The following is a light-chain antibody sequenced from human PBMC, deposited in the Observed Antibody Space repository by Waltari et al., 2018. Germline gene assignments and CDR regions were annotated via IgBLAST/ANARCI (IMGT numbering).Light chain of an antibody. CDR1: SSDVGGHHY. V-gene: IGLV2-14*01. CDR2: DVS. J-gene: IGLJ2*01. CDR3: SSYTSSSTEV. Sequence: QSALTQPASVSAPPGPSIPISSTRTSSDVGGHHYVSWYQQHPGKSPTLMIYDVSKRPSGVSNRFSGSKSGNTASLTISGLQAEDEADYYCSSYTSSSTEVFGGGTKLTVL.